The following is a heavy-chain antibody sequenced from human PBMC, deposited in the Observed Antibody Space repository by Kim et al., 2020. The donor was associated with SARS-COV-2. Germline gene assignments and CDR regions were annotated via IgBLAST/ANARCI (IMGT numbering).Heavy chain of an antibody. CDR1: GYTFTSYD. Sequence: ASVKVSCKASGYTFTSYDINWVRQATGQGLEWMGWMNPNSGNTGYAQKFQGRVTMTRNTSISTAYMELSSLRSEDTAVYYCARSPPRWKLLWFGELGIDPWGQGTLVTVSS. CDR2: MNPNSGNT. J-gene: IGHJ5*02. D-gene: IGHD3-10*01. V-gene: IGHV1-8*01. CDR3: ARSPPRWKLLWFGELGIDP.